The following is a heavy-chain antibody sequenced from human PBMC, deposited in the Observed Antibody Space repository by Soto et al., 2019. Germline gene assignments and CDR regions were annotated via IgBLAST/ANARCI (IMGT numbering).Heavy chain of an antibody. D-gene: IGHD6-19*01. J-gene: IGHJ4*02. CDR3: AKDQTERIAVADPSVDY. CDR1: GFTFSSYG. CDR2: ISYDGSNK. V-gene: IGHV3-30*18. Sequence: GGYLRLSCAASGFTFSSYGMHWVRQAPGKGLEWVAVISYDGSNKYYADSVKGRFTISRDNSKNTLYLQMNSLRAEDTAVYYCAKDQTERIAVADPSVDYWGQGTLVTVSS.